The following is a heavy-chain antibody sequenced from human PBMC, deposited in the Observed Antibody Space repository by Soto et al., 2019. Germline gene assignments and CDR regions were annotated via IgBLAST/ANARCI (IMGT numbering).Heavy chain of an antibody. CDR3: ARETTVTTYAFDI. V-gene: IGHV3-23*01. D-gene: IGHD4-17*01. J-gene: IGHJ3*02. CDR1: GFTFSSYA. CDR2: ISGSGGST. Sequence: GGSLRLSCAVSGFTFSSYAMSWVRQAPGKGLEWVSAISGSGGSTYYADSVKGRFTISRDNSKNTLYLQMNSLRAEDTAVYYCARETTVTTYAFDIWGQGTMVTVSS.